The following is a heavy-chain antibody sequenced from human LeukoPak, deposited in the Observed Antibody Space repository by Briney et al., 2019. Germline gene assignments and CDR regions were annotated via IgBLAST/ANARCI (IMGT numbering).Heavy chain of an antibody. CDR1: GFTFSNYP. J-gene: IGHJ2*01. D-gene: IGHD1-26*01. V-gene: IGHV3-30*18. CDR2: ISYDGSNK. Sequence: GGSLRLSCAASGFTFSNYPMSWVRQAPGKGLEWVAVISYDGSNKYYADSVKGRFTISRDNSRNTLYLQMNSLRAEDTAVYYCAKDMRSGSYYEQGCFDLWGRGTLVTVSS. CDR3: AKDMRSGSYYEQGCFDL.